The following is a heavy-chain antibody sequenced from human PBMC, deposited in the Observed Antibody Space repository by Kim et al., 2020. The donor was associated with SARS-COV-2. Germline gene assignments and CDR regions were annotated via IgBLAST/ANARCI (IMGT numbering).Heavy chain of an antibody. J-gene: IGHJ5*02. CDR3: TSDYNKEYWFDP. Sequence: GGSLRLSCAASGFTFSNYWMNWVRQAPGKGLEWVANIKTDGIEKYHVDSVKGRFTISRDNAKNVLYLQMNSLRVEDTAVYYCTSDYNKEYWFDPWGQGTLVTVSS. CDR1: GFTFSNYW. V-gene: IGHV3-7*01. D-gene: IGHD1-20*01. CDR2: IKTDGIEK.